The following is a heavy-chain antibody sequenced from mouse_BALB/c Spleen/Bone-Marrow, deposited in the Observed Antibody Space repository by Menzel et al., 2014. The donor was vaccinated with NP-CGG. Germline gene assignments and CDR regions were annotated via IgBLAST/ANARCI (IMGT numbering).Heavy chain of an antibody. Sequence: SGPELVKPGASVKMSCKASGYTFTDYYMDWVKQSHGESFEWIGRVNPYNGGTSYNQKFKGKATLTVDKSSSTAYMEVNSKTSEDSSVYYCAISPYGNFYAMDYWGQGASVTVSS. J-gene: IGHJ4*01. D-gene: IGHD2-1*01. CDR1: GYTFTDYY. CDR2: VNPYNGGT. V-gene: IGHV1-19*01. CDR3: AISPYGNFYAMDY.